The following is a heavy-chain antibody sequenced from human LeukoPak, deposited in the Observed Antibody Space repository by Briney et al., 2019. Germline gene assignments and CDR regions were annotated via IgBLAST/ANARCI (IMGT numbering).Heavy chain of an antibody. CDR2: IYNGVST. Sequence: PSKTLSLTCIASGASVNEYYWSWIRQPPGKALEWIGHIYNGVSTIYNPSLTSRVTISVDTPRNQFSLKLTSLTAADTAMYYCAQCHGRPGFDFWSQGALVTVSS. D-gene: IGHD6-19*01. J-gene: IGHJ4*02. V-gene: IGHV4-59*08. CDR1: GASVNEYY. CDR3: AQCHGRPGFDF.